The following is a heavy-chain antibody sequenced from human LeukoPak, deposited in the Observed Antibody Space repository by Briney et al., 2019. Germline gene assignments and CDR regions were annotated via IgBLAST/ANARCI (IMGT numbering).Heavy chain of an antibody. CDR1: GFTFSSYW. V-gene: IGHV3-74*01. CDR3: ASGSVRYFDWRIDY. CDR2: INTDGSST. D-gene: IGHD3-9*01. J-gene: IGHJ4*02. Sequence: PGGSLRLSCAASGFTFSSYWMHWVRQAPGKGLVWVSRINTDGSSTSYADSVKGRFTISRDNAKNTLYLQMNSLRAEDTAVYYCASGSVRYFDWRIDYWGQGTLVTVSS.